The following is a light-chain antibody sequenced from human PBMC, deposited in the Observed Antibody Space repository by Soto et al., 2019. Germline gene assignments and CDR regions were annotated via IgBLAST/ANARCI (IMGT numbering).Light chain of an antibody. J-gene: IGLJ1*01. CDR1: SSDVGAYTS. CDR3: SSYAGLSTYV. CDR2: EVS. Sequence: GQSITISCTGTSSDVGAYTSVSWYQQHPGKAPKLIIYEVSNRPPGISTRFSGSKSASTASLTISGLQAEDEADYYCSSYAGLSTYVFGSGTKVTVL. V-gene: IGLV2-14*01.